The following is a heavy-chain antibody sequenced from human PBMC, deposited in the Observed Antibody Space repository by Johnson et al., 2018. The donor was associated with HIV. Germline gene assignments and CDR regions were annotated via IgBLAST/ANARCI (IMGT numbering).Heavy chain of an antibody. CDR3: ARAGYYYDSSGIFIPQDAFDI. Sequence: QVQLVESGGGVVQPGKSLTLSCVGSGLSFSNFGIHWVRQAPGKGPEWVAVISFDGNLKKYADSVKGRFTISRDNSKNTLYLQMTSLRAEDTAVYYCARAGYYYDSSGIFIPQDAFDIWGQGTMVTVSS. J-gene: IGHJ3*02. V-gene: IGHV3-30*03. D-gene: IGHD3-22*01. CDR1: GLSFSNFG. CDR2: ISFDGNLK.